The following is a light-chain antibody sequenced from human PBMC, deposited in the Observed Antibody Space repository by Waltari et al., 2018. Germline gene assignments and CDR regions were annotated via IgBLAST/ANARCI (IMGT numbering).Light chain of an antibody. Sequence: DILMTQAPAPLSVSQGERATLSSKARQSVSSTLPWYQQKPGQAPSLLIPGASTRATGIPARFSGSGSGTEFSLTISSVQSEDFAVYYCQQYHNWPPLTFGGGTKVEIK. CDR3: QQYHNWPPLT. CDR1: QSVSST. V-gene: IGKV3-15*01. J-gene: IGKJ4*01. CDR2: GAS.